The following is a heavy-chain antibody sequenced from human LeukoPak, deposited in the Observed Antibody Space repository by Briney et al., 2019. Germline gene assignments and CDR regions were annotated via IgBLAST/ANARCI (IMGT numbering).Heavy chain of an antibody. CDR2: IYTSGGT. Sequence: PSQTLSLTCTVSGGSISSGSYYWSWIRQPAGKGLEWIGRIYTSGGTNYNPSLKSRVTISVDTSKNQFSLKLSSVTAADTAVYYCARDPVFWGDWYFDLWGRGTLVTVSS. J-gene: IGHJ2*01. CDR3: ARDPVFWGDWYFDL. CDR1: GGSISSGSYY. D-gene: IGHD3-16*01. V-gene: IGHV4-61*02.